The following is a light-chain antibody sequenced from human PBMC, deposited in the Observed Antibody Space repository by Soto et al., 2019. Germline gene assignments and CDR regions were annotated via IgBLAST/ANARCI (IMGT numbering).Light chain of an antibody. CDR1: QGIKND. CDR3: QQSYSTPPT. CDR2: SAS. V-gene: IGKV1-39*01. Sequence: IQMTQSPSSLSASVGDRFTITCRAIQGIKNDLGWYQQKPGKAPKLLICSASSLQSGVPSRSSGSGSGTDFTLTISSLQPEDFETYYCQQSYSTPPTFGQGTKVDIK. J-gene: IGKJ1*01.